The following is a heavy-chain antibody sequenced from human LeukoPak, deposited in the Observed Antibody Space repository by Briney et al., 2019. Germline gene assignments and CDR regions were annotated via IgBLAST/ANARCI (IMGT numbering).Heavy chain of an antibody. V-gene: IGHV3-23*01. CDR2: ISGSGGST. D-gene: IGHD1-26*01. J-gene: IGHJ5*02. CDR1: GFTFSSYA. Sequence: GGSLRLSCAASGFTFSSYAMSWVRQAPGKGLEWVSAISGSGGSTYYADAAKGRFTISRDNSKNTLYLQMNSLRAEDTAVYYCAKDLVGATGADWFDPWGQGTLVTVPS. CDR3: AKDLVGATGADWFDP.